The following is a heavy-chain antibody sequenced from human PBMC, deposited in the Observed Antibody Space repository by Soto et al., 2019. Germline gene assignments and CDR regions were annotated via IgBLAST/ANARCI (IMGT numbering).Heavy chain of an antibody. Sequence: EVQLVESGGGLVKPGGSLRLSCATSAFPFSTYTMNWVRQAPGKGLEWVSSIRGSNNDNAIYYADSVRGRFTISRDNAKNSLYLQMNSLRAEDTAMYYCARPPPTLTVPSSWTDYWGQGTLVTVSS. V-gene: IGHV3-21*01. CDR1: AFPFSTYT. D-gene: IGHD6-13*01. CDR3: ARPPPTLTVPSSWTDY. CDR2: IRGSNNDNAI. J-gene: IGHJ4*02.